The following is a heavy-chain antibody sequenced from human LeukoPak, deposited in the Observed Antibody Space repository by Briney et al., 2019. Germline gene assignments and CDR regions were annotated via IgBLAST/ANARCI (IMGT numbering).Heavy chain of an antibody. CDR1: GFTFSSYW. D-gene: IGHD3-3*01. Sequence: PGGSLRLSCAASGFTFSSYWMSWVRQAPGKGLEWVANIKQDGSEKYYVDSVKGRFTISRDNAKNSLYLQMNSLRAEDTAVYYCARDRRFGVVKFDPWGQGTLVTVSS. V-gene: IGHV3-7*01. CDR2: IKQDGSEK. CDR3: ARDRRFGVVKFDP. J-gene: IGHJ5*02.